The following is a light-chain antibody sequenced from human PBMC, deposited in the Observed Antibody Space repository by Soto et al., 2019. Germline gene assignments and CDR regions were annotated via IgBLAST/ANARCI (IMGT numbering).Light chain of an antibody. J-gene: IGLJ2*01. Sequence: QSVLTQPASVSGSPGQSVTISCTGTSSDVGGYNFVTGYQQHPGKAPKVMIYNVSNRPSGVSNRFSGSKSGNTASLTVSGLETEDEADYYCSSYTSTSTDVVFGGGTELTV. CDR1: SSDVGGYNF. CDR2: NVS. CDR3: SSYTSTSTDVV. V-gene: IGLV2-14*01.